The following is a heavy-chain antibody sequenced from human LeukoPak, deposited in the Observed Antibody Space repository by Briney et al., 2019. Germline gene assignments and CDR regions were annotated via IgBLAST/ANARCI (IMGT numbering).Heavy chain of an antibody. V-gene: IGHV3-33*01. D-gene: IGHD1-26*01. CDR1: GFTFSSYG. J-gene: IGHJ4*02. Sequence: PGGSLRLSCAASGFTFSSYGMHWVRQAPGKGLEWVAVIWYDGSNKYYADSVKGRFTISRDNSKNTLYLQMNSLRAEDTAVYYCARIMGATTSRSDYWGQGTLVTVSS. CDR2: IWYDGSNK. CDR3: ARIMGATTSRSDY.